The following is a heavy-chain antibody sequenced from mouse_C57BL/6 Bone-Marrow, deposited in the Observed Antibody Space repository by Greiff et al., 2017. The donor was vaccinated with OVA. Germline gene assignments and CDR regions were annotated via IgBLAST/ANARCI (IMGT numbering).Heavy chain of an antibody. D-gene: IGHD1-1*01. J-gene: IGHJ1*03. Sequence: QVTLKVSGPGILQSSQTLSLTCSFSGFSLSTSGMGVSWIRQPSGKGLEWLAHIYWDDDKRDNPALKSRLTISKDTSRNQVFLKITSVDTADTATYYCARRLNYYGSSYWYFDVWGTGTTVTVSS. CDR3: ARRLNYYGSSYWYFDV. CDR2: IYWDDDK. CDR1: GFSLSTSGMG. V-gene: IGHV8-12*01.